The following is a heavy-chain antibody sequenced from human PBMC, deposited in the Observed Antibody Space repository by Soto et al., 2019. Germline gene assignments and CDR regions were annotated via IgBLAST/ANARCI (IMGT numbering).Heavy chain of an antibody. V-gene: IGHV3-53*01. D-gene: IGHD6-6*01. CDR2: IYSGGST. J-gene: IGHJ4*02. Sequence: GSLRLSCAASGFTVSSNYMSWVRQAPGKGLEWVSVIYSGGSTYYADSVKGRFTISRDNSKNTLYLQMNSLRAEDTAVYYCARQHSSSTPFDYWGQGTLVTVSS. CDR1: GFTVSSNY. CDR3: ARQHSSSTPFDY.